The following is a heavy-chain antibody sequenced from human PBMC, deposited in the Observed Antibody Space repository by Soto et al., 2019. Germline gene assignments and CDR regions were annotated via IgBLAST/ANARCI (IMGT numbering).Heavy chain of an antibody. CDR2: INAGNGNT. D-gene: IGHD1-26*01. Sequence: QVQLVQSGAEXXKPGASVXXXXXASGYTFTSYAMHWVRQAPGQRLEWMGWINAGNGNTKYSQKFQGRVTITRDTSASTAYMELSSLRSEDTAVYYCARGGSLYWYFDLWGRGTLVTVSS. CDR3: ARGGSLYWYFDL. CDR1: GYTFTSYA. J-gene: IGHJ2*01. V-gene: IGHV1-3*01.